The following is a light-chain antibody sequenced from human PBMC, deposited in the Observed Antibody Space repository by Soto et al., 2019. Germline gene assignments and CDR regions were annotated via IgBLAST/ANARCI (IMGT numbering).Light chain of an antibody. V-gene: IGKV3-15*01. J-gene: IGKJ1*01. CDR1: QSVSNN. CDR2: GAS. Sequence: EIVMTQSPATLSVSPGERVTLSCRASQSVSNNLVWYQQKPGRAPRLLIYGASTRATGIPARFSGSGSGTEFSLTISSLQSEDFAVYYCQQYSKWPPWTFGQGTKVDIK. CDR3: QQYSKWPPWT.